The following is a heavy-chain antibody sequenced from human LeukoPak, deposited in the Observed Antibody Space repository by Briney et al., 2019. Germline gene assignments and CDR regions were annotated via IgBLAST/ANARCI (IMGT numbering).Heavy chain of an antibody. CDR2: IKQDGSEK. J-gene: IGHJ6*02. D-gene: IGHD3-3*01. CDR1: GFTFSSYA. V-gene: IGHV3-7*01. CDR3: AREYYDFWSGYYTYYYGMDV. Sequence: GGSLRLSCAASGFTFSSYAMSWVRQAPGKGLEWVANIKQDGSEKYYVDSVKGRFTISRDNAKNSLYLQMNSLRAEDTAVYYCAREYYDFWSGYYTYYYGMDVWGQGTTVTVSS.